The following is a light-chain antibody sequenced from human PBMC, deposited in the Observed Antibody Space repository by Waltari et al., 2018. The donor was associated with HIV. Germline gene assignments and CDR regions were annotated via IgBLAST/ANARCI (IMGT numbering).Light chain of an antibody. V-gene: IGKV3-15*01. Sequence: IVLTQSPATLSASPGEGATLSCMASQSVRSSVAWYQQRPGQAPRLLIYSTSIRATGIPARFSGSGSETEFTLTISNLQSEDFAVYYCQQHSNWPLSITFGQGTRLQIK. CDR3: QQHSNWPLSIT. CDR1: QSVRSS. J-gene: IGKJ5*01. CDR2: STS.